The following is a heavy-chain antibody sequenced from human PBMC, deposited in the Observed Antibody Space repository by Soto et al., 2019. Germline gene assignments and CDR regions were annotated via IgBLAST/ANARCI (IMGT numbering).Heavy chain of an antibody. CDR3: ARGAEVDYEFWSGYPYYFDY. V-gene: IGHV3-21*02. D-gene: IGHD3-3*01. J-gene: IGHJ4*02. Sequence: EVQLVDSGGGLVKPGGSLRLSCAASGFTFNNYRMHWVRRAPGKGLEWVSSISGSSSYIYHTDSVKGRFTISRDNAKNSLYLQMNSLRAEATAVYYCARGAEVDYEFWSGYPYYFDYWGQGTLVTVSS. CDR1: GFTFNNYR. CDR2: ISGSSSYI.